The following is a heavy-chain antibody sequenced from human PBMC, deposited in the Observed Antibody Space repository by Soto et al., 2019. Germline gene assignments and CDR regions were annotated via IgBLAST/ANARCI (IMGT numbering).Heavy chain of an antibody. Sequence: EVQLVESGGGLVQPGGSLRLSCEGSGFTFSSYWMHWIRQRPGKGLEWVARIDVSATVTTYADSVEGRFTVSRDNAENTLYLHMYSLTAEDTAVYYCGRGGLEPADYWGQGTLVSVSS. V-gene: IGHV3-74*03. CDR2: IDVSATVT. CDR3: GRGGLEPADY. J-gene: IGHJ4*02. CDR1: GFTFSSYW. D-gene: IGHD2-2*01.